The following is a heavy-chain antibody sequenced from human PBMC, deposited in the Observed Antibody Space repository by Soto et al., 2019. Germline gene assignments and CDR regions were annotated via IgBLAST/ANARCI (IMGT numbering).Heavy chain of an antibody. Sequence: VQLQESGPGLVKPSQTLSLTCTVSGGSISSGGYYWSWIRQHPGKGLEWVSVFSGGGGSTYYADSVKGRFTISRDNAKNTLYLQLNSLRAEDTAVYYCAKAGFSGYVGNGFDIWGQGTMVTVSS. D-gene: IGHD5-12*01. J-gene: IGHJ3*02. CDR1: GGSISSGGYY. V-gene: IGHV3-23*01. CDR3: AKAGFSGYVGNGFDI. CDR2: FSGGGGST.